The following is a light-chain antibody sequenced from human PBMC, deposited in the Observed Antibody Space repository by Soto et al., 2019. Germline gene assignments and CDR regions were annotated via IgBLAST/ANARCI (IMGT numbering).Light chain of an antibody. CDR2: EVS. Sequence: QSALTQPPSASGSPGQSVTISCTGPRSDVGGYNYVSWYQQHPGKAPTLMIYEVSKRPSGVPDRFSGSKSGNTASLNVSGLQAEYEADYYCSSYAGSRVVFGGGTKVTVL. CDR3: SSYAGSRVV. J-gene: IGLJ2*01. CDR1: RSDVGGYNY. V-gene: IGLV2-8*01.